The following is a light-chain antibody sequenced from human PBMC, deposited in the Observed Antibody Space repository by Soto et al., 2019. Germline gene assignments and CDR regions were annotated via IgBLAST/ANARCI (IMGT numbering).Light chain of an antibody. J-gene: IGKJ2*01. CDR2: SAS. CDR1: QIIRTY. Sequence: DIQMTQSSSSLSASVGDRVTITCRASQIIRTYLNWYQQKPGKAPKLLIHSASRLHDGASSRFSGSGSGTNFTLTISDLQPEDYATYFCQQGYSTLPYTFGQGTKVDIK. CDR3: QQGYSTLPYT. V-gene: IGKV1-39*01.